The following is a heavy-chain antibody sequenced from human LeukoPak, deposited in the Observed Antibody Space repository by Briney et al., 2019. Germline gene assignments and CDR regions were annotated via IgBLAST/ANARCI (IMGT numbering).Heavy chain of an antibody. CDR1: GYTFSSYS. D-gene: IGHD6-13*01. J-gene: IGHJ4*02. Sequence: PGGSLRLSCAASGYTFSSYSMIWVRQAPGKGLEWVSYICSSSSPIYYADSVKGRFTISRDNAKNSLYLQMNSLTAEDSAVYYCASCDGYTTTWYLDYWGQGTLVTVP. CDR2: ICSSSSPI. CDR3: ASCDGYTTTWYLDY. V-gene: IGHV3-48*01.